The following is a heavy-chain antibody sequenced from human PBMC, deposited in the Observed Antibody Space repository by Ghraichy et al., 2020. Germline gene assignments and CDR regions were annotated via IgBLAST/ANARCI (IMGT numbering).Heavy chain of an antibody. CDR2: IYHSGNT. CDR1: GGSISSGGYS. D-gene: IGHD1-26*01. V-gene: IGHV4-30-2*01. CDR3: VRDTAGARLLHWFDP. Sequence: TLSLTCAVSGGSISSGGYSWSWIRQPPGKGLEWIVHIYHSGNTYYNPSLKSRVTMSVDMSKNHFSLNLTSVTAADTAVYYCVRDTAGARLLHWFDPWGQGTLVAVS. J-gene: IGHJ5*02.